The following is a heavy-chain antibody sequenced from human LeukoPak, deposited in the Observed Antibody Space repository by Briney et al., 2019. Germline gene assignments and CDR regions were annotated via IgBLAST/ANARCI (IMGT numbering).Heavy chain of an antibody. CDR2: INHSGST. Sequence: SETLSRTCAVYGGSFSGYYWSWIRQPPGKGLEWIGEINHSGSTNYNPSLKSRVTISVDTSKNQFSLKLSSVTAADTAVYYCARAYGSESYYIGHGWFDPWGQGTLVTVSS. V-gene: IGHV4-34*01. J-gene: IGHJ5*02. D-gene: IGHD3-10*01. CDR1: GGSFSGYY. CDR3: ARAYGSESYYIGHGWFDP.